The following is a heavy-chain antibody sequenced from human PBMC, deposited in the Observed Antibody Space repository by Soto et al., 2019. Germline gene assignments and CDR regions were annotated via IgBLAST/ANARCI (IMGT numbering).Heavy chain of an antibody. J-gene: IGHJ4*02. CDR1: GFTFGDYA. CDR2: IRSKAYGGTT. CDR3: TRGGDSGSYYYFDY. Sequence: GGSLRLSCTASGFTFGDYAMSWVRQAPGKGLEWVGFIRSKAYGGTTEYAASVKGRFTISRDDSKSIAYLQMNSLKTEDTAVYYCTRGGDSGSYYYFDYWGQGTLVTVSS. D-gene: IGHD1-26*01. V-gene: IGHV3-49*04.